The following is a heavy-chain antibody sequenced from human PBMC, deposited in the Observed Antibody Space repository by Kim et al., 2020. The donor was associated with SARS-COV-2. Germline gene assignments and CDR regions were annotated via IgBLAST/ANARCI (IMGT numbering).Heavy chain of an antibody. CDR3: AKTGEI. D-gene: IGHD7-27*01. Sequence: GKGLRITYATHRKGRLSISRDHSKNTLYLQINSLRVEDTAVYYCAKTGEIWGQGTLVTVSS. CDR2: GKGLRI. J-gene: IGHJ4*02. V-gene: IGHV3-23*01.